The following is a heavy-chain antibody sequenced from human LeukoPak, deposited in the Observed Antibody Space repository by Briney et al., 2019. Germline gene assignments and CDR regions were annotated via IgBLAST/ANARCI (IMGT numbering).Heavy chain of an antibody. CDR3: ARAVHFRSFSDSYGY. CDR1: GFTLSSYW. J-gene: IGHJ4*02. CDR2: IKQDGSEK. Sequence: PGGSLTLSCAASGFTLSSYWMSWVRQAPGKGLEWVANIKQDGSEKYYVDSVKGRFTISRDNAKNSLYLQMNSLRAEDTAVYYCARAVHFRSFSDSYGYWGQGTLVTVSS. D-gene: IGHD3-3*02. V-gene: IGHV3-7*01.